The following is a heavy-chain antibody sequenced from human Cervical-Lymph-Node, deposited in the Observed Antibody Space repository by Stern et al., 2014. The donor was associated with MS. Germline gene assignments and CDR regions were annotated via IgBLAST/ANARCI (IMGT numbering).Heavy chain of an antibody. D-gene: IGHD3-10*01. CDR1: GGTFSDYA. V-gene: IGHV1-69*01. J-gene: IGHJ5*02. Sequence: QVQLVQSGAEVKQPGSSVKVSCKASGGTFSDYAISWVRQAPGQGLEWMGGIIPIFGTANYAQKFQGRVTITVDESTSTAYMELSSLRSEDTAVYYCARDLITRNRGGNWFDPWGQGTLVTVSS. CDR3: ARDLITRNRGGNWFDP. CDR2: IIPIFGTA.